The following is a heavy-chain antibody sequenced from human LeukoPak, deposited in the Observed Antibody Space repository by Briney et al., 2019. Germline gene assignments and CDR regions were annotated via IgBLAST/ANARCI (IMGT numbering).Heavy chain of an antibody. D-gene: IGHD1-7*01. V-gene: IGHV3-11*01. CDR1: GFTVSSNY. CDR2: ISSGGTTI. Sequence: GGSLRLSCAASGFTVSSNYMSWVRQAPGKGLEWVSYISSGGTTIYYADSVKGRFTISRDNAKDSLYLQMNSLRAEDTAVYYCARWTNYHAFDIWGQGTMVTVSS. CDR3: ARWTNYHAFDI. J-gene: IGHJ3*02.